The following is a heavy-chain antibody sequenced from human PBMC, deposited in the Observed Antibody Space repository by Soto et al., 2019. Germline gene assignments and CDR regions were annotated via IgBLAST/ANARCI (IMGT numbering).Heavy chain of an antibody. CDR1: GFSLSTIGVG. V-gene: IGHV2-5*01. D-gene: IGHD5-12*01. Sequence: SGPTLVNPTQTLTLTCTFSGFSLSTIGVGVGWIRQPPGKALEWLALIYWNDDKRYSPSLKSRLTITKDTSKNQVVLTMTNMDPVDTATYYCAHSGVEMATAPNPIPNWFDPWGQGTLVTVSS. CDR2: IYWNDDK. J-gene: IGHJ5*02. CDR3: AHSGVEMATAPNPIPNWFDP.